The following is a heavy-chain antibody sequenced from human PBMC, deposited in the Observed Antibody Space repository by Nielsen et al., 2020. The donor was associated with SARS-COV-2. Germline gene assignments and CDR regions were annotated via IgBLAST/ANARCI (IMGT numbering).Heavy chain of an antibody. D-gene: IGHD5-18*01. Sequence: SETLSLTCAVYGGSFSGYYWSWIRQPPGKGLEWIGYIYYSGSTNYNPSLKSRVTISVDTSKNQFSLKLSSVTAADTAVYYCARHGGYSYGYLDYWGQGTLVTVSS. CDR2: IYYSGST. V-gene: IGHV4-59*08. CDR1: GGSFSGYY. J-gene: IGHJ4*02. CDR3: ARHGGYSYGYLDY.